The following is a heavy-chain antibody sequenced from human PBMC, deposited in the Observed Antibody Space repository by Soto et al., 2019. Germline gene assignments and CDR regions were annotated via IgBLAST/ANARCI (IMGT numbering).Heavy chain of an antibody. Sequence: GGSLRLSCAASGFTFSSYGLHWVRQAPGKGLEWVAVISYDGSKKYYVDSVKGRFTIARDNSENTLYLHMNGLRAEDTAVYYCANSPPVWGGYSYYFDSWGQGTLVTVSS. V-gene: IGHV3-30*18. CDR3: ANSPPVWGGYSYYFDS. J-gene: IGHJ4*02. CDR2: ISYDGSKK. D-gene: IGHD3-3*01. CDR1: GFTFSSYG.